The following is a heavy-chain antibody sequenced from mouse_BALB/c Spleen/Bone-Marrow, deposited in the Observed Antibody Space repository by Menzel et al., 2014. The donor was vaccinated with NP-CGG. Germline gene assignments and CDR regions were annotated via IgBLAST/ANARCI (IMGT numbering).Heavy chain of an antibody. CDR2: IDPANGNT. CDR1: GFNIKDTY. Sequence: EVMLVESGAELVKPGASVKLSCTASGFNIKDTYMHWVKQRPEQGLEWIGRIDPANGNTKYDPKFQGKATITADTSSNTAYLQLSSLTSEDTAVYYCARLGLFAYWGQGTLVTVSA. V-gene: IGHV14-3*02. CDR3: ARLGLFAY. D-gene: IGHD3-1*01. J-gene: IGHJ3*01.